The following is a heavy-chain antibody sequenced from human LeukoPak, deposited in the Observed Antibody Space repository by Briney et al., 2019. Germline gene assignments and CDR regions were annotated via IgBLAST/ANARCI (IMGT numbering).Heavy chain of an antibody. CDR2: ISGSGGST. Sequence: GGSLRLSCAASGFTFSSYAMSWVRQAPGKGLEWVSAISGSGGSTYYADSVKGRFTISRDNSKNTLYLQMNSLRAGDTAVYYCARLVADDSSGYYYFDYWGQGTLVTVSS. D-gene: IGHD3-22*01. CDR3: ARLVADDSSGYYYFDY. J-gene: IGHJ4*02. V-gene: IGHV3-23*01. CDR1: GFTFSSYA.